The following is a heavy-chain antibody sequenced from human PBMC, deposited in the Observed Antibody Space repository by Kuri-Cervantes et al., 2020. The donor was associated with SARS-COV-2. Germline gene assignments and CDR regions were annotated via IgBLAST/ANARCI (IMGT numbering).Heavy chain of an antibody. Sequence: SETLSLTCTVSGGSISSHYWSWIRQPPGKGLEWIGEINHSGSTNYNPSLKSRVTISVDTSNNQFSLKLSSVTAADTAVYYCARPGGFLDVWGKGTTVTVSS. CDR1: GGSISSHY. V-gene: IGHV4-34*01. J-gene: IGHJ6*04. CDR3: ARPGGFLDV. D-gene: IGHD4-23*01. CDR2: INHSGST.